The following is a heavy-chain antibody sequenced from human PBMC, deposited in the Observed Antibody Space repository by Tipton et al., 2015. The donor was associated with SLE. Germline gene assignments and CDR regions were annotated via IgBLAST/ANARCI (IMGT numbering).Heavy chain of an antibody. CDR2: MHFSGNT. CDR1: GVSINSGGNY. D-gene: IGHD3-16*01. Sequence: TLSLTCSVSGVSINSGGNYWSWIRQYPGKGLEWIGYMHFSGNTYYNPSLKRRVIISPDTSDNHFSLKLTSVTAADTAVYYCARARGEFRGDTFDVWGQGTLVNVSS. CDR3: ARARGEFRGDTFDV. J-gene: IGHJ3*01. V-gene: IGHV4-31*03.